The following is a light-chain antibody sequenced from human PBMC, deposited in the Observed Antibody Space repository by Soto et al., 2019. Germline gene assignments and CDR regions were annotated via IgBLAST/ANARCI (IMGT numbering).Light chain of an antibody. J-gene: IGKJ1*01. CDR1: QRISSW. CDR3: QQYSSYRT. CDR2: KAC. V-gene: IGKV1-5*03. Sequence: DIQMTQSPSTLSSSVGDRVTITCRASQRISSWLAWYQPKPGKGPRLQIHKACSFESGVPSSFRGNGSGTAFTLTISRLQPDDFATYYCQQYSSYRTFGQGTKVDI.